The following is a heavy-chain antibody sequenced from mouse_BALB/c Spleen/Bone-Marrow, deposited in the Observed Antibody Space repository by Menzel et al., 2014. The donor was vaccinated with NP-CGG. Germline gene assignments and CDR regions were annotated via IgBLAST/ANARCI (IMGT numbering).Heavy chain of an antibody. CDR3: AREGVGYYAMDY. D-gene: IGHD1-1*01. CDR2: IDPYNGGP. J-gene: IGHJ4*01. Sequence: EVQLQQSGPELVKPGASVKVSCKASDYAFTTYNMYWVKQSHGKSLEWIGYIDPYNGGPSYNQKFKGKATLTVDKSSSAAYMHLNSLTSEDSAVYYCAREGVGYYAMDYWGQGTSVTVSS. V-gene: IGHV1S135*01. CDR1: DYAFTTYN.